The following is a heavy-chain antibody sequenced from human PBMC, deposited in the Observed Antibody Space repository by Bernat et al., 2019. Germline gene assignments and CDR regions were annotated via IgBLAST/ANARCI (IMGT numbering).Heavy chain of an antibody. D-gene: IGHD1-7*01. V-gene: IGHV1-18*04. J-gene: IGHJ5*02. CDR3: ARRITGTTVYWFDP. CDR2: ISAYNGNT. CDR1: GYTFTSYG. Sequence: QVQLVQSGAEVKKPGASVKVSCKASGYTFTSYGISWVRQAPGQGLEWMGWISAYNGNTNYAQKLQGRVTMTTDTSTSKAYMELRGLGSDDTAVYYCARRITGTTVYWFDPWGQGTLVTVSS.